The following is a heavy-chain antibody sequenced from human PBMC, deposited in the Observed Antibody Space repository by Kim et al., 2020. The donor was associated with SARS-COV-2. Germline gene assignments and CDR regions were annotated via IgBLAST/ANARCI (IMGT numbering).Heavy chain of an antibody. V-gene: IGHV4-59*13. CDR3: ARGQLVGYYYYGMDV. J-gene: IGHJ6*02. Sequence: SETLSLTCTVSGGSISSYYWSWIRQPPGKGLEWIGYIYYSGSTNYNPSLKSRVTISVDTSKNQFSLKLSSVTAADTAVYYCARGQLVGYYYYGMDVWGQGTTVTVSS. CDR1: GGSISSYY. D-gene: IGHD6-6*01. CDR2: IYYSGST.